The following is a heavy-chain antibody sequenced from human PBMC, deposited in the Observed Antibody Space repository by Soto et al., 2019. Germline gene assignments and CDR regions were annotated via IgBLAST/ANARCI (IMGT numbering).Heavy chain of an antibody. D-gene: IGHD2-15*01. V-gene: IGHV3-30-3*01. Sequence: QVQLVESGGGVVQPGRSLRLSCAASGLTFTSYTMHWVRQAPGKGLEWVALISYDGSFKHFADSVKGRFTISRDDSKSTLYLQMSSLRGDDTAVYYCASESGGRDFDYWGQGTLVTVSS. J-gene: IGHJ4*02. CDR2: ISYDGSFK. CDR3: ASESGGRDFDY. CDR1: GLTFTSYT.